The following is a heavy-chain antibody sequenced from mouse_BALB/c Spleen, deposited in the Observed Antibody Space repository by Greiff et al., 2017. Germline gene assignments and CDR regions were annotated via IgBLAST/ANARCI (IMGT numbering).Heavy chain of an antibody. D-gene: IGHD4-1*02. V-gene: IGHV5-17*02. J-gene: IGHJ1*01. CDR1: GFTFSSFG. CDR3: ARSNWDDWYFDV. Sequence: EVKLMESGGGLVQPGGSRKLSCAASGFTFSSFGMHWVRQAPEKGLEWVAYISSGSSTIYYADTVKGRFTISRDNPKNTLFLQMTSLRSEDTAMYYCARSNWDDWYFDVWGAGTTVTVSS. CDR2: ISSGSSTI.